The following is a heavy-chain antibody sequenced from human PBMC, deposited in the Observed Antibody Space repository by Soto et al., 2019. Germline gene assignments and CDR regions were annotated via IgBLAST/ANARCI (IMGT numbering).Heavy chain of an antibody. CDR1: GYTFTSYG. CDR3: ARDPDCSGGSCYSRLLDY. CDR2: ISAYNGNT. J-gene: IGHJ4*02. D-gene: IGHD2-15*01. V-gene: IGHV1-18*01. Sequence: QVQLVQSGAEVKKPGASVKVSCKASGYTFTSYGISWVRQAPGQGLEWMGWISAYNGNTNYAQKLQGRVTMTTDRSTSTAYMELRSLRSDDTSVYYCARDPDCSGGSCYSRLLDYWGQGTLVTVSS.